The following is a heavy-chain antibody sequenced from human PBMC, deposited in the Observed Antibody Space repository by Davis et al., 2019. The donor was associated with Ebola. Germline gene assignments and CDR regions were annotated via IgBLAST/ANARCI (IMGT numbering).Heavy chain of an antibody. CDR1: GYTFTNYY. CDR3: ARGTRTLDI. V-gene: IGHV1-46*01. Sequence: AASVKVSCKASGYTFTNYYMHWVRQAPGQGLEWMGMINPNDGRTIYAQKFQGRVSMTRDTSISTAYMELNSLTSEDTAVYYCARGTRTLDIWGQGTMVTVSS. CDR2: INPNDGRT. D-gene: IGHD3/OR15-3a*01. J-gene: IGHJ3*02.